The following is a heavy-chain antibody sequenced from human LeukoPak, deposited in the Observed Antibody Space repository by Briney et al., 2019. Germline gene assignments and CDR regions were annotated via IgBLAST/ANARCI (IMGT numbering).Heavy chain of an antibody. Sequence: GGSLRLSCAASGFIFDDYDMSWVRQAPGKGLEWVSGINWNGGSTGYADSVKGRFIISRDNTKNSLYLQMNSLRAEDTALYYCARDSDNSGYYLGDYWGQGTLVTVSS. CDR3: ARDSDNSGYYLGDY. CDR2: INWNGGST. D-gene: IGHD3-22*01. V-gene: IGHV3-20*04. J-gene: IGHJ4*02. CDR1: GFIFDDYD.